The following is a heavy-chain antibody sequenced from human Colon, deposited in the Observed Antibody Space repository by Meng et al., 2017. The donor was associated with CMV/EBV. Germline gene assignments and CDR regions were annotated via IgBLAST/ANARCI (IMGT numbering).Heavy chain of an antibody. Sequence: CEASGFTFSRSGMDWVRQGPGKGLVWVARTNTDASDTKYADSVKGRFTISRDNAKNTLYLEVNSLRAEDTAVYYCARWSGDWHAIDFWGQGTLVTVSS. D-gene: IGHD2-21*02. CDR3: ARWSGDWHAIDF. CDR2: TNTDASDT. V-gene: IGHV3-74*01. CDR1: GFTFSRSG. J-gene: IGHJ4*02.